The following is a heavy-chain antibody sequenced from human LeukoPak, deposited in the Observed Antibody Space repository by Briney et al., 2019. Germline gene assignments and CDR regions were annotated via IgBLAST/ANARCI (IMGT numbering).Heavy chain of an antibody. Sequence: SETLSLTCNVSGYSISSAFHWGWIRQPPGKGLEWIGSIYHSGSTYYNPSLTSRVTISVDTSKNQFSLKLSSVTAADTAVYYCARVGYGDLYWGQGTLVTVSS. J-gene: IGHJ4*02. CDR2: IYHSGST. V-gene: IGHV4-38-2*02. CDR3: ARVGYGDLY. D-gene: IGHD4-17*01. CDR1: GYSISSAFH.